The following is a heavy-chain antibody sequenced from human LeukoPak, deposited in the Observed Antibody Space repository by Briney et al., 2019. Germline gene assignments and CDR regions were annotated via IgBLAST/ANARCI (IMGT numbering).Heavy chain of an antibody. V-gene: IGHV3-23*01. D-gene: IGHD6-13*01. CDR2: ISGSGDNNDNT. J-gene: IGHJ4*02. Sequence: GGSLRLSCVPSGITFSVYAMSWVRQAPGKGLEWVSAISGSGDNNDNTYYADSVKGQFTISRDNSKNTLYLQMSSLRAEDAAVYYCAKSGSTSWYLDYWGQGTLVTVSS. CDR3: AKSGSTSWYLDY. CDR1: GITFSVYA.